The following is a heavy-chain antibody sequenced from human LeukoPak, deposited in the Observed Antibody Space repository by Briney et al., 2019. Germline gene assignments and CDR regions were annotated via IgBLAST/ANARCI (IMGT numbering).Heavy chain of an antibody. D-gene: IGHD5-12*01. Sequence: LPGGSLRLSCAASGFTFSTYSMGWVRQAPGKGLEWVSYISSSGSTIYYADSVKGRFTISRDNSKNTLYLQMNSLRAEDTAVYYCARDCGHDIVATAVDYWGQGTLVTVSS. CDR2: ISSSGSTI. CDR3: ARDCGHDIVATAVDY. CDR1: GFTFSTYS. V-gene: IGHV3-48*01. J-gene: IGHJ4*02.